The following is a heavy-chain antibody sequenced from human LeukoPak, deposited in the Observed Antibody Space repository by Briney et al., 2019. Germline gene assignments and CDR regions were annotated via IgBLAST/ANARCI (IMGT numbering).Heavy chain of an antibody. CDR3: AGAGSGSGYPVDY. V-gene: IGHV1-69*04. CDR2: IIPIFGIA. CDR1: GGTFSSYA. Sequence: GASVKVSCKASGGTFSSYAISWVRQAPGQELEWMGRIIPIFGIANYAQKFQGRVTITADKSTSTAYMELSSLRSEDTAVYYCAGAGSGSGYPVDYWGQGTLVTVSS. D-gene: IGHD3-3*01. J-gene: IGHJ4*02.